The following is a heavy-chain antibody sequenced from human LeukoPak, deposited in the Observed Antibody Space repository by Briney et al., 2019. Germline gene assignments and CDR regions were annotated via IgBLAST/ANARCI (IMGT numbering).Heavy chain of an antibody. J-gene: IGHJ4*02. D-gene: IGHD2-15*01. CDR2: ICYSGST. CDR1: GGSISKYY. V-gene: IGHV4-59*01. Sequence: PSETLSLTCTVSGGSISKYYWSWIRQPPGKGLEWIGYICYSGSTNYNPSLKSRVTISVDTSKNQFSLKLSSVTAADTAVYYCARGGGYCSGGSCYHFDYWGQGTLVTVSS. CDR3: ARGGGYCSGGSCYHFDY.